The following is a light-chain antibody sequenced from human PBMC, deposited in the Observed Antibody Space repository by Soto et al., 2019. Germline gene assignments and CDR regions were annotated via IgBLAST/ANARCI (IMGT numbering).Light chain of an antibody. Sequence: EIVLTQSPGTLSLSPGERATLSCRASQSVSSSYLAWYQQKPGQAPRLLIYGASSRATGIPDRFSGSGSGTDFTLTISRLEPEDFAVYYCQQYGSSTSITFGPGTKWIS. V-gene: IGKV3-20*01. J-gene: IGKJ3*01. CDR2: GAS. CDR3: QQYGSSTSIT. CDR1: QSVSSSY.